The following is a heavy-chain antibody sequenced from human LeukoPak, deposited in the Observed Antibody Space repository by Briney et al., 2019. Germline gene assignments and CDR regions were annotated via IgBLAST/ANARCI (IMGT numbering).Heavy chain of an antibody. V-gene: IGHV3-7*04. D-gene: IGHD3-3*01. CDR1: GFTFSKSW. CDR2: IKEDGSAK. CDR3: AKDDEGYY. J-gene: IGHJ4*02. Sequence: TGGSLRLSCAASGFTFSKSWMSWLRQTPEKGLEWVANIKEDGSAKYYVDSVKGRSTISRDNAKNSLYLQMNGLRAEDTAVYYCAKDDEGYYWGQGILVTVSS.